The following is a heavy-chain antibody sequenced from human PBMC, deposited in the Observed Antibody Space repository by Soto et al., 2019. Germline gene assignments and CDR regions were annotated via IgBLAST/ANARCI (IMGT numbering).Heavy chain of an antibody. D-gene: IGHD3-10*01. V-gene: IGHV3-23*01. J-gene: IGHJ4*02. CDR1: GFTFSSYA. CDR3: AAPLGRRFGELFDY. CDR2: ISGSGGST. Sequence: EVPLLESGGGLVQPGGSLRLSCAASGFTFSSYAMSWVRQAPGKGLEWVSAISGSGGSTYYADSVKGRFTISRDNYKNTLYLQMNSLRAEDTAVYYCAAPLGRRFGELFDYWGQGALVTVSS.